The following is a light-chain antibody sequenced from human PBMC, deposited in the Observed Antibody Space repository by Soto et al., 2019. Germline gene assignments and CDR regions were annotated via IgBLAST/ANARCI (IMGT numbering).Light chain of an antibody. J-gene: IGLJ2*01. CDR2: YDD. CDR3: AAWDDSLNGVV. Sequence: QSVLTQPPSVSEAPRQRVTISCSGSSSNIGNNAVNWYQQLPGKAPKLLIYYDDLLPSGVSDRFSGPKSGTSASLAISVLQSEDEADYYCAAWDDSLNGVVFGGGTKLTVL. CDR1: SSNIGNNA. V-gene: IGLV1-36*01.